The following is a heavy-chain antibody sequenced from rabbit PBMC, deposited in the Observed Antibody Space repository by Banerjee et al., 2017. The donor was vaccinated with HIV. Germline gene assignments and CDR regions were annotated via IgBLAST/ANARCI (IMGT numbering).Heavy chain of an antibody. D-gene: IGHD6-1*01. Sequence: QSLEESGGDLVKPGASLTLTCTASGFTFSSYHMCWVRQAPGKGLEWIACIYTSSDSTWYSSDSTWYASWAKGRFTISKTSSTTVTLQMTSLTAADTATYFCAREISGGVGYTYNLWGPGTLVTVS. CDR3: AREISGGVGYTYNL. CDR1: GFTFSSYH. CDR2: IYTSSDSTWYSSDST. J-gene: IGHJ4*01. V-gene: IGHV1S40*01.